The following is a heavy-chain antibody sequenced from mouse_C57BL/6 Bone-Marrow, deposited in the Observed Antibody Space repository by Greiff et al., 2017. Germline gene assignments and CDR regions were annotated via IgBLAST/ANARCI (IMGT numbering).Heavy chain of an antibody. CDR2: ISSGSRTI. Sequence: EVKLMESGGGLVKPGGSLKLSCAASGFTFSDYGMHWVRQAPEKGLEWVAYISSGSRTIYYADTVKGRFTISRDNAKNTLFLQMTSLRSEDTAMYYCARGGTVVATGAMDYWGQGTSVTVSS. D-gene: IGHD1-1*01. V-gene: IGHV5-17*01. CDR3: ARGGTVVATGAMDY. J-gene: IGHJ4*01. CDR1: GFTFSDYG.